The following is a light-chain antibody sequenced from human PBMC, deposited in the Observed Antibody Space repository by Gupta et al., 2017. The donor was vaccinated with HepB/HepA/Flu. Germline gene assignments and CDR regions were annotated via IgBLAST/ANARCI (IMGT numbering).Light chain of an antibody. J-gene: IGKJ5*01. Sequence: DIQMTQSPSSLSASVGDRVTITCRASQSISSYLNWYQQKPGKAPKLLIYAASSLQSGVPSRFSGSGSGTDFTLTISSLQPEDFATYYCQQSDSTLITFGQGTQVEIK. CDR3: QQSDSTLIT. CDR1: QSISSY. CDR2: AAS. V-gene: IGKV1-39*01.